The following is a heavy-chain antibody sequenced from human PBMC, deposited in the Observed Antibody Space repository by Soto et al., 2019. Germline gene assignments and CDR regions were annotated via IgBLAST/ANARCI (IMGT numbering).Heavy chain of an antibody. Sequence: GGSLRLSCAASGFTFSLYGMSWVRQAPGKGLEWVSSVSSSGGKTYYADSEKGRFTASRDNSKDTLYLQMNTLRAEDTAVYYCAKWADYYDSSGYYRWGQGTLVTVSS. D-gene: IGHD3-22*01. CDR2: VSSSGGKT. CDR1: GFTFSLYG. V-gene: IGHV3-23*01. J-gene: IGHJ4*02. CDR3: AKWADYYDSSGYYR.